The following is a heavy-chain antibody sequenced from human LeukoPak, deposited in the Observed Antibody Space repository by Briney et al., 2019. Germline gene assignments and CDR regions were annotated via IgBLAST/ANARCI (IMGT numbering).Heavy chain of an antibody. CDR1: GGSISSGGYS. CDR2: IYHSGST. Sequence: PSETLSLTCAVSGGSISSGGYSWSWIRQPPGKGLEWIGYIYHSGSTYYNPSLKSRVTISVDRSKNQFSLKLSSVTAADTAVYYCARDKGVAYFDYWGQGTLVTVS. V-gene: IGHV4-30-2*01. J-gene: IGHJ4*02. D-gene: IGHD5-12*01. CDR3: ARDKGVAYFDY.